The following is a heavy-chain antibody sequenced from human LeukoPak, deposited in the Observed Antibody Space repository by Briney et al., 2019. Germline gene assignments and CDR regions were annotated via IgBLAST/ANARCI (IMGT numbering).Heavy chain of an antibody. V-gene: IGHV4-34*01. J-gene: IGHJ4*02. Sequence: PSETLSLTCAVYCGSFSGYYWSWIRQPPGKGLEWIGEINHSGSTNYNPSLKSRVTISVDTSKNQIPLKLSSVTAADTAVYYCARGDNYLDYWGRGTLVTVSS. CDR1: CGSFSGYY. CDR2: INHSGST. D-gene: IGHD2-15*01. CDR3: ARGDNYLDY.